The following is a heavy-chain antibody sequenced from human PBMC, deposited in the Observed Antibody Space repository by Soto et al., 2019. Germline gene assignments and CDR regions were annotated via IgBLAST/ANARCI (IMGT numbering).Heavy chain of an antibody. CDR2: TSYDGSNK. CDR3: ARGPYINGKIGWAN. CDR1: GFTFSNYV. V-gene: IGHV3-30*04. J-gene: IGHJ4*02. D-gene: IGHD4-4*01. Sequence: QAQLVESGGGVVQPGRSLRLSCAASGFTFSNYVMYWVRQAPGKGLEWVAVTSYDGSNKNYADSVKGRFTISRDNYKNALLLQMYGLISDDTALYYCARGPYINGKIGWANLGQVSLVTVSS.